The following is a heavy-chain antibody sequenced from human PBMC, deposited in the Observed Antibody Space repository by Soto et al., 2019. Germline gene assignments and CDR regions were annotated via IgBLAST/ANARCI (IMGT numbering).Heavy chain of an antibody. V-gene: IGHV1-18*01. CDR1: GYTFTRYG. J-gene: IGHJ6*02. D-gene: IGHD3-16*01. Sequence: QVQLVQSGAEVKNPGASVKVSCKASGYTFTRYGIGWAGRAPGQGLEWMGWINTYIGNTNYAQNVQGRVTLTTDTSTSTAYMELRSLRSNDTAIYYCAMVDVYVTPSPQDVWGQGTTVIVSS. CDR3: AMVDVYVTPSPQDV. CDR2: INTYIGNT.